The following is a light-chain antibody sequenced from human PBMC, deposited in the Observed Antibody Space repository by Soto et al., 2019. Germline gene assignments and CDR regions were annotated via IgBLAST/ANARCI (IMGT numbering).Light chain of an antibody. CDR3: QHYGSPRT. CDR2: GAS. Sequence: IVLTQSPGTLSLSPGERATLSCRASQSFSSTYLAWYQQKPGQAPRLLIYGASSRATGIPDRFSGSGSGTEFTLTISRLEPEDFAVYYCQHYGSPRTFGQGTKVDNK. J-gene: IGKJ1*01. V-gene: IGKV3-20*01. CDR1: QSFSSTY.